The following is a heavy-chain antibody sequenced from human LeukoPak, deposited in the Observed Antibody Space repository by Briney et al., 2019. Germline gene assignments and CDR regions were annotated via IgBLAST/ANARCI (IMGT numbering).Heavy chain of an antibody. Sequence: GGSLRLSCAASGFTFSSYAMSWVRQAPGKGLEWVSSISGNSGSTYYADSVKGRFTISRDNAKNTLYLQMNSLRAEDTAVYFCTRGLAVNRFDPWGQGTLVTVSS. V-gene: IGHV3-23*01. J-gene: IGHJ5*02. D-gene: IGHD6-19*01. CDR2: ISGNSGST. CDR1: GFTFSSYA. CDR3: TRGLAVNRFDP.